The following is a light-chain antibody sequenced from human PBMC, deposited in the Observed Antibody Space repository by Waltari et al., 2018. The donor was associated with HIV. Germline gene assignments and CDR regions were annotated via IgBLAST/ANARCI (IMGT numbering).Light chain of an antibody. CDR3: CSYAGKSTYV. CDR1: SSDVGNYNL. CDR2: DVS. Sequence: QSALTQAASVSGSPGQSITISCTGTSSDVGNYNLISWYQQYPGKVPTVVIFDVSKRPSGVSNRFSASKSGNTASLTISGLQPEDEADYYCCSYAGKSTYVFGSGTKVTVL. J-gene: IGLJ1*01. V-gene: IGLV2-23*02.